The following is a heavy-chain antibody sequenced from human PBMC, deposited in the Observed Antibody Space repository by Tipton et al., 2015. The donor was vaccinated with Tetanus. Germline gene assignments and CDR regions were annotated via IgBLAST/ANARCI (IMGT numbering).Heavy chain of an antibody. J-gene: IGHJ6*02. Sequence: TLSLTCTVSGDSISRGGYFWNWIHQRPGKGPEWIGYIYYSGSTYYNPSLKSRVSMSVDTTKNQFSLNLTSVTAADTAVYYCARVKGTYNHYGLDVWGQGTTVTVAS. D-gene: IGHD3-10*01. CDR2: IYYSGST. V-gene: IGHV4-31*03. CDR3: ARVKGTYNHYGLDV. CDR1: GDSISRGGYF.